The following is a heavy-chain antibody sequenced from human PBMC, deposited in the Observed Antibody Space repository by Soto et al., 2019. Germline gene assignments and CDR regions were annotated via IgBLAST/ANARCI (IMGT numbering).Heavy chain of an antibody. CDR3: ARGVNYGGGIYFLPPYYSSYRDV. J-gene: IGHJ6*03. CDR2: ISAYNGNT. CDR1: GYTFTSYG. D-gene: IGHD3-10*01. V-gene: IGHV1-18*01. Sequence: ASVKVSCKASGYTFTSYGISWVRQAPGQGLEWMGWISAYNGNTNYAQKLQGRVTMTTDTSTSTAYMELRSLRSDDTAVYYCARGVNYGGGIYFLPPYYSSYRDVGGKGPRATAPS.